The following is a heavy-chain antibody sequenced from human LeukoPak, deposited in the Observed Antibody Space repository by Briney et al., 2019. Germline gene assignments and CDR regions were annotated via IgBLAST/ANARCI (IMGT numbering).Heavy chain of an antibody. Sequence: PSETLSLTCTVSGGSISSYYWSWIRQPPGKGLEWIGYIYYSGSTNYNPSLKSRVTISVDTSKNQFSLKLSSVTAADTAAYYCARWGGKPHLPNWFDPWGREPWSPSPQ. CDR3: ARWGGKPHLPNWFDP. V-gene: IGHV4-59*01. D-gene: IGHD4-23*01. J-gene: IGHJ5*02. CDR1: GGSISSYY. CDR2: IYYSGST.